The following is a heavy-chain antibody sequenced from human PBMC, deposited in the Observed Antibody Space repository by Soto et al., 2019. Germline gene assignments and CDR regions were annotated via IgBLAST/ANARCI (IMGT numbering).Heavy chain of an antibody. CDR1: GVTFSSYA. J-gene: IGHJ5*02. CDR2: ISGGGGST. Sequence: HPGGSLRLSCAASGVTFSSYAMSWVRQAPGKGLEWVSAISGGGGSTYYADSVKGRFTISRDNSKNTLYLQMNSLRAEDTAVYYCAKELVAARLLDPWGQGTLVTVSS. CDR3: AKELVAARLLDP. V-gene: IGHV3-23*01. D-gene: IGHD6-6*01.